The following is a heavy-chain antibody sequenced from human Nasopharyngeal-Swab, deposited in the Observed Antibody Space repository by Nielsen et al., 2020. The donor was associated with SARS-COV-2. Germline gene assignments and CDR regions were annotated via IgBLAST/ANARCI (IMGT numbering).Heavy chain of an antibody. CDR1: GGSISSYY. V-gene: IGHV4-59*01. CDR2: LYYSGST. J-gene: IGHJ6*03. D-gene: IGHD2-8*01. Sequence: SETLSLTCTVSGGSISSYYWSWIRQPPGQGLEWIGYLYYSGSTNYNPSLKSRVTISVDTSKNQFSLKLSSVTAADTAVYYCASSHCTNGVCSSHDMDVWGKGTTVTVSS. CDR3: ASSHCTNGVCSSHDMDV.